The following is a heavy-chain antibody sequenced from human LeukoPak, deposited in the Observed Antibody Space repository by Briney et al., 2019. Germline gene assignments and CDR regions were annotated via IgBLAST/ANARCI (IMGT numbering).Heavy chain of an antibody. CDR1: GYTFTSYD. CDR3: ARGYLSEDAFDI. CDR2: MNPNSGNT. J-gene: IGHJ3*02. Sequence: ASVKVSCKASGYTFTSYDINWVRQATGQGLEWMGWMNPNSGNTGYAQKFQGRVTITRNTSISTAYMELSSLRSEDTAVYYCARGYLSEDAFDIWGQGTMVTVSS. V-gene: IGHV1-8*03. D-gene: IGHD3-3*01.